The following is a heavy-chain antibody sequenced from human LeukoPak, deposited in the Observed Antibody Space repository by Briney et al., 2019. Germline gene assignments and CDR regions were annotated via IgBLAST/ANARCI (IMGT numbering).Heavy chain of an antibody. Sequence: PSETLSLTCTVSGGSISSYYWSWIRQPPGKGLEWIGCIYYSGSTNYNPSLKSRVTISVDTSKNQFSLKLSSVTAADTAVYYCAGFTYYYDSSGYYYVKESGDYWGQGTLVTVSS. CDR3: AGFTYYYDSSGYYYVKESGDY. V-gene: IGHV4-59*01. CDR1: GGSISSYY. D-gene: IGHD3-22*01. CDR2: IYYSGST. J-gene: IGHJ4*02.